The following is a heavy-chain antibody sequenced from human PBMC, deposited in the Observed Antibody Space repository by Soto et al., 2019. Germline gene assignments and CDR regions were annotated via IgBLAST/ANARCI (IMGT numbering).Heavy chain of an antibody. D-gene: IGHD3-10*01. CDR2: INHSGST. J-gene: IGHJ6*02. V-gene: IGHV4-34*01. Sequence: PSETPYLTCAVYGGSFSGYYCTWIRQPPGKGLEWIGEINHSGSTNYNPSLKSRVTISVDTSKNQFSLKLSSVTAADTAVYYCARDPKYGSGSYYFSYYGMDVWGQGTTVTGTS. CDR1: GGSFSGYY. CDR3: ARDPKYGSGSYYFSYYGMDV.